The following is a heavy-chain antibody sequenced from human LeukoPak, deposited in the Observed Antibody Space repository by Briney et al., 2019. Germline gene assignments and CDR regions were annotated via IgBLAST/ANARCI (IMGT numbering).Heavy chain of an antibody. CDR3: VRLGSCSGGSCYGYYYMDV. J-gene: IGHJ6*03. D-gene: IGHD2-15*01. CDR1: RFTFSSHS. CDR2: ITSSSSHI. Sequence: KSGGSLRLSCAASRFTFSSHSMNWVRQAPGKGLEWVSLITSSSSHIYYADSVNGRFTISRDNAKNSLYLQLNSLRAEDTAVYYCVRLGSCSGGSCYGYYYMDVWGKGTTVTVSS. V-gene: IGHV3-21*01.